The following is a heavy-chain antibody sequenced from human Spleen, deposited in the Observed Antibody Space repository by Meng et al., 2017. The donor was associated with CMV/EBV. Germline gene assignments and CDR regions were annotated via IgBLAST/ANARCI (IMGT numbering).Heavy chain of an antibody. CDR1: GDSISRSAHY. CDR3: ARDTNYLTY. V-gene: IGHV4-39*07. Sequence: SETLSLTCTVSGDSISRSAHYWGWIRQPPGKGLEWIGSIYYSGSTYYSPSLKSRVTISIDTSKNQFSLRLNSVTAADTAVYYCARDTNYLTYWGQGTLVTVSS. J-gene: IGHJ4*02. CDR2: IYYSGST. D-gene: IGHD2-8*01.